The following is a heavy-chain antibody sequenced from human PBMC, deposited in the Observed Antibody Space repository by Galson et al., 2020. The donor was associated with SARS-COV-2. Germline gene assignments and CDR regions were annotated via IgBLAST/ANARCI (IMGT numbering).Heavy chain of an antibody. V-gene: IGHV3-21*01. Sequence: GGSLRLSCAAFGFSLSGYTMNWVRQAPGKGLEWVSSITSSSSHIYYADSVKGRFTISRDNAKDSLYLQMNTLRAEDTAVYYCVREVQQWLAINWFDPWGQGTLVTVSS. CDR3: VREVQQWLAINWFDP. J-gene: IGHJ5*02. CDR1: GFSLSGYT. CDR2: ITSSSSHI. D-gene: IGHD6-19*01.